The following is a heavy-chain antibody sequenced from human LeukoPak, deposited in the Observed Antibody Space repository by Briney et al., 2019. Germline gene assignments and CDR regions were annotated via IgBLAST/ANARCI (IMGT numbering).Heavy chain of an antibody. CDR1: GYTFTGYY. CDR3: ARVWYQLTNWFDP. CDR2: INPNSGGT. D-gene: IGHD2-2*01. V-gene: IGHV1-2*02. J-gene: IGHJ5*02. Sequence: ASVKVSCKASGYTFTGYYMHWVRQAPGQGLEWMGWINPNSGGTNYAQKFQGRVTMTRDTSTSTAYMELSGLRSDDTAVYYCARVWYQLTNWFDPWGQGTLVTVSS.